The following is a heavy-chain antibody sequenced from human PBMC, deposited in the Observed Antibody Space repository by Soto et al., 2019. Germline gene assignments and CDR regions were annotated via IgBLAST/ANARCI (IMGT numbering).Heavy chain of an antibody. V-gene: IGHV3-30-3*01. CDR3: ARDQQLVQGNYFYVMDV. Sequence: VQLVESGGGVVQPGRSLRLSCAASGFTFSSYAMHWVRQAPGKGLEWVAVILYDGINKYYADSVKGRFTISRDNSKNTLYLQMNSLRPEDTAVYYCARDQQLVQGNYFYVMDVWGQGTTVTVSS. CDR1: GFTFSSYA. D-gene: IGHD6-13*01. J-gene: IGHJ6*02. CDR2: ILYDGINK.